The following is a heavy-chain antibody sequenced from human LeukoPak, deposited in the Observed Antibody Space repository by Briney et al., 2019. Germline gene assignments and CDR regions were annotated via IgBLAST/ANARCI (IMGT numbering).Heavy chain of an antibody. CDR2: ISYDRSNK. CDR1: GFTFSSYA. V-gene: IGHV3-30*01. CDR3: ARESIVVPAAIDY. D-gene: IGHD2-2*01. J-gene: IGHJ4*02. Sequence: PGGSLRLSCAASGFTFSSYAMHWVRQAPGKGLEWVAVISYDRSNKYYADSVKGRFTISRDNSKNTLYLQMNSLRAEDTAVYYCARESIVVPAAIDYWGQGTLVTVSS.